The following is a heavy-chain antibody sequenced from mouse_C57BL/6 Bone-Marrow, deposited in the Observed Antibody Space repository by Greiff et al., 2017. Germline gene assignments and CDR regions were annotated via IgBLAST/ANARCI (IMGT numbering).Heavy chain of an antibody. D-gene: IGHD3-2*02. CDR2: IYPRSGNT. Sequence: QVQLQQSGAELARPGASVKLSCKASGYTFTSYGISWVKQRTGQGLEWIGEIYPRSGNTYYNEKFKGKATLTADKSSSTAYMELRILTSEDSAVYFCSSPRQLRSYFDYWGQGTTLTVSS. CDR3: SSPRQLRSYFDY. J-gene: IGHJ2*01. CDR1: GYTFTSYG. V-gene: IGHV1-81*01.